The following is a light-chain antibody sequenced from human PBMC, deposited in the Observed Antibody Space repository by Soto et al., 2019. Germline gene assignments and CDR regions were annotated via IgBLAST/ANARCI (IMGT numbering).Light chain of an antibody. V-gene: IGLV1-44*01. CDR2: TNN. J-gene: IGLJ2*01. Sequence: QSVLTQPPSASGTPGQRVTISCSGGSSNIGSNTVNWYQQLPGTAPKVLIYTNNQRPSGVPDRFSGSKSGTSASLAISGLQSEDESDYYCAAWDDSLNGVIFGGGTKVTV. CDR3: AAWDDSLNGVI. CDR1: SSNIGSNT.